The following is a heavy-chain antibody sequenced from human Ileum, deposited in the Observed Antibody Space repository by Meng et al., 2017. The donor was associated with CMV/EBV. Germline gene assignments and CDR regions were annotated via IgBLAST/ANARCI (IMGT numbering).Heavy chain of an antibody. V-gene: IGHV4-30-4*01. Sequence: LQLQESGPGLVKPSQTLSLTCTASGDSLSTGDYYWSWTRQPPGKGPEWIGYIYYSGSTLYNPSLKSPVTTSLDKSKNQFSLRLRSVTAADTAVYFCAREGGGWYFDSWGQGTLVTVSS. J-gene: IGHJ4*02. D-gene: IGHD6-19*01. CDR3: AREGGGWYFDS. CDR1: GDSLSTGDYY. CDR2: IYYSGST.